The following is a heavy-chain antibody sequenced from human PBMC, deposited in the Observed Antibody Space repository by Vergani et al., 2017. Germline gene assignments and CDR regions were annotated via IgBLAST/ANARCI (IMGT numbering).Heavy chain of an antibody. V-gene: IGHV3-11*01. D-gene: IGHD4-11*01. Sequence: QVQLVESGGGLVKPGGSLRLSCAAPGFSFRDHYMTWIRQAPGKGLEWVSYISNSGNTIDYADSVKGRFSISGDNAKSSLFLQMDSLSAEDTAVYYCARESRDYNKYPGTFDIWGQGSMVTVSS. CDR1: GFSFRDHY. CDR3: ARESRDYNKYPGTFDI. CDR2: ISNSGNTI. J-gene: IGHJ3*02.